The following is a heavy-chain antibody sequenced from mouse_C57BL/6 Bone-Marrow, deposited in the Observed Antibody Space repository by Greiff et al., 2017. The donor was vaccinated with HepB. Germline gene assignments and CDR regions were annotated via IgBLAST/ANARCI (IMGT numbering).Heavy chain of an antibody. D-gene: IGHD1-1*01. J-gene: IGHJ1*03. CDR3: ARPDYYGSSYWYFDV. CDR2: ISSGSSTI. CDR1: GFTFSDYG. Sequence: DVQLQESGGGLVKPGGSLKLSCAASGFTFSDYGMHWVRQAPEKGLEWVAYISSGSSTIYYADTVKGRFTISRDNAKNTLFLQMTSLRSEDTAMYYCARPDYYGSSYWYFDVWGTGTTVTVSS. V-gene: IGHV5-17*01.